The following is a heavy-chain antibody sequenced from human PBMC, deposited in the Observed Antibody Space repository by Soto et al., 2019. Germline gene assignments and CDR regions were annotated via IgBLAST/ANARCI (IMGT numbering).Heavy chain of an antibody. J-gene: IGHJ4*02. V-gene: IGHV1-3*04. D-gene: IGHD6-6*01. CDR2: INTGNGFP. Sequence: QVQFVQSGAEVKKPGTSVKVSCKTPGYTFANYAIHWVRQAPGERLDWMGWINTGNGFPEYSQKFQDKVTFPRDSSATTSYMELSSLNDEDTAVYFRARRASNSGACDCWGQGTLVTVSS. CDR1: GYTFANYA. CDR3: ARRASNSGACDC.